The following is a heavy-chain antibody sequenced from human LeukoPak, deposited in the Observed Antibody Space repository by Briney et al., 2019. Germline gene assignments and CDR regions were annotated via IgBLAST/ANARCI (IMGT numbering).Heavy chain of an antibody. V-gene: IGHV1-18*04. CDR2: ISAYNGNT. J-gene: IGHJ5*02. Sequence: ASVKVSCKASGYTFTGYYMHWVRQAPGQGLEWMGWISAYNGNTNYAQKLQGRVTMTTDTSTSTAYMELRSLRSDDTAVYYCARGGDYSNYVRGNWFDPWGQGTLVTVSS. D-gene: IGHD4-11*01. CDR1: GYTFTGYY. CDR3: ARGGDYSNYVRGNWFDP.